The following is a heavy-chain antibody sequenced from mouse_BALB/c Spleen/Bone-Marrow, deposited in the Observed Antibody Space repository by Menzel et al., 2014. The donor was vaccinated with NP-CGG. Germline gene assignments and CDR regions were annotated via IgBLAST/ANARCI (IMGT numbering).Heavy chain of an antibody. Sequence: VQLQHSGAELVKPGASVKLSCTASGFNIKDTYMHWVKQRPEQGLEWIGRIDPANGNTKYDPKFQGKATITADTSSNTAYLQLSSLTSGDTAVYYCASYDYGYYFDYWGQGTTLTVSS. CDR1: GFNIKDTY. V-gene: IGHV14-3*02. CDR3: ASYDYGYYFDY. J-gene: IGHJ2*01. D-gene: IGHD2-4*01. CDR2: IDPANGNT.